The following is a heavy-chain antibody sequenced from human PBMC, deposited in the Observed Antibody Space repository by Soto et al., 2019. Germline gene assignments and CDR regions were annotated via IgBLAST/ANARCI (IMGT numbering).Heavy chain of an antibody. J-gene: IGHJ4*02. CDR1: GYTFTGYA. CDR3: ARAVAVPADFDY. CDR2: INAGNGNT. Sequence: QVQLVQSGAEEKKPGASVKVSCKASGYTFTGYAMHWVRQAPGQRLEWMGWINAGNGNTKYSQKFQARVTITRDTSASTAYMELSSLRSEDTAVYSCARAVAVPADFDYWGQGTLVTVSS. V-gene: IGHV1-3*05. D-gene: IGHD6-19*01.